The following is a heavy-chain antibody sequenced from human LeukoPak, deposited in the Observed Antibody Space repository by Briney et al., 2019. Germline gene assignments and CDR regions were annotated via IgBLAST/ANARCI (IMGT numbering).Heavy chain of an antibody. CDR3: ARDYYDSSGYTDY. V-gene: IGHV3-21*01. CDR1: GFTFSSYS. Sequence: GSLRLSCAASGFTFSSYSMNWVRQAPGKGLGWISSISSSSSYIYYADSVKGRFTISRDNAKNSLYLQMNSLRAEDTAVYYCARDYYDSSGYTDYWGQGTLVTVSS. J-gene: IGHJ4*02. CDR2: ISSSSSYI. D-gene: IGHD3-22*01.